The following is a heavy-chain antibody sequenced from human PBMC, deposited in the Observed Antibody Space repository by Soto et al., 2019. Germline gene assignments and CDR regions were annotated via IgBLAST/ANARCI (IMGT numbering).Heavy chain of an antibody. Sequence: GGSLRLSCAASGFTFDDYGMSWVRQAPGKGLEWVSGINWNGGSTGYADSVKGRFTISRDNAKNSLYLQMNSLRAEDTALYHCARSDYRDDAFDIWGQGTMVPVSS. J-gene: IGHJ3*02. D-gene: IGHD4-17*01. CDR3: ARSDYRDDAFDI. CDR1: GFTFDDYG. V-gene: IGHV3-20*01. CDR2: INWNGGST.